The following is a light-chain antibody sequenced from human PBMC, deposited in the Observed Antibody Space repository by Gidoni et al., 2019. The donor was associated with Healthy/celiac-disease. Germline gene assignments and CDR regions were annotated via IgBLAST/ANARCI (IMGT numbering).Light chain of an antibody. CDR1: QDFSNY. V-gene: IGKV1-33*01. CDR2: DAS. CDR3: QQYDNLLPYT. Sequence: DIQMTQSPSSLSASVGDRVTITCQASQDFSNYLNWYQQKPGKAPKLLIYDASNLETGVPSRFSGSGSGTDFTFTISSLQPEDIATYYCQQYDNLLPYTFGQGTKLEIK. J-gene: IGKJ2*01.